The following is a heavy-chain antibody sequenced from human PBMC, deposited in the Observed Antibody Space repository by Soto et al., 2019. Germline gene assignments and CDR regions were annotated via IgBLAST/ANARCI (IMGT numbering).Heavy chain of an antibody. J-gene: IGHJ6*02. D-gene: IGHD3-22*01. CDR3: ARGPMIVVVIPYYYYGMDV. CDR1: GGSFSGYY. CDR2: INHSGST. Sequence: PSETLSLTCAVYGGSFSGYYWSWIRQPPGKGLEWIGEINHSGSTNYNPSLKSRVTISVDTSKNQFSLKLSSVTAADTAVYYCARGPMIVVVIPYYYYGMDVWGQGTTVTVSS. V-gene: IGHV4-34*01.